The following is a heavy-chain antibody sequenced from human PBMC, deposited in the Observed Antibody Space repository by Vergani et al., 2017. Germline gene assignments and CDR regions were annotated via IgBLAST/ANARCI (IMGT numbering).Heavy chain of an antibody. CDR1: GGSISSGGYY. D-gene: IGHD2-2*01. CDR2: IYYSGST. J-gene: IGHJ6*02. V-gene: IGHV4-31*03. CDR3: AREWYCSSTSCYQAQGGMDV. Sequence: QLQLQESGSGLAKPSQTLSLTCTVSGGSISSGGYYWSWIRQHPGKGLEWIGYIYYSGSTYYNPSLKSRVTISVDTSKNQFSLKLSSVTAADTAVYYCAREWYCSSTSCYQAQGGMDVWGQGTTVTVSS.